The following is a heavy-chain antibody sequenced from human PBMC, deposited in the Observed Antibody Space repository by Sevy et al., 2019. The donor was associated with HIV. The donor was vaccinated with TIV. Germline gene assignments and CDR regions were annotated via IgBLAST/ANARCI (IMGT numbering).Heavy chain of an antibody. V-gene: IGHV3-9*01. D-gene: IGHD2-21*01. CDR1: GFPFNDHA. Sequence: GGSLRLSCAASGFPFNDHAMHWVRQVPGKGLEWVSGISWNSRNIGCGDSVKGRFTITRDNARHFVYLEMNSLRPEDTAFYYCAKDINRGCDGVNCYSYYYYFYGLDVWGQGTTVTVSS. J-gene: IGHJ6*02. CDR3: AKDINRGCDGVNCYSYYYYFYGLDV. CDR2: ISWNSRNI.